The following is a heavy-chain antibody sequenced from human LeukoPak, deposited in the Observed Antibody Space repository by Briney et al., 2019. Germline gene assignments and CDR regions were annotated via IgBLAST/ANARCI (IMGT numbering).Heavy chain of an antibody. J-gene: IGHJ4*02. CDR1: GGTFSSYT. CDR3: ARDRTPIVVVPAAIPCLSG. Sequence: ASVKVSCKASGGTFSSYTISWVRQAPGQGLEWMGRIIPILGIANYAQKFQGRVTITADKSTSTAYMELSSLRSEDTAVYYCARDRTPIVVVPAAIPCLSGWGQGTLVTVS. CDR2: IIPILGIA. D-gene: IGHD2-2*02. V-gene: IGHV1-69*04.